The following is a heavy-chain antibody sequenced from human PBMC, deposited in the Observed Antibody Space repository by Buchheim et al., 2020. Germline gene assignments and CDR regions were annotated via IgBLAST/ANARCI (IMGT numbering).Heavy chain of an antibody. D-gene: IGHD3-22*01. V-gene: IGHV4-30-4*01. CDR2: IYYSGST. CDR1: DGSISSGDYY. CDR3: ARDQGSGYYSLRLLN. J-gene: IGHJ1*01. Sequence: QVQLQESGPGLVKPSQTLSLTCTVSDGSISSGDYYWSWIRQPPGKGLEWIGYIYYSGSTYYNPSLKRRVTISLGTFKNQVSLKLSSVTAADTAVYYCARDQGSGYYSLRLLNWGQGTL.